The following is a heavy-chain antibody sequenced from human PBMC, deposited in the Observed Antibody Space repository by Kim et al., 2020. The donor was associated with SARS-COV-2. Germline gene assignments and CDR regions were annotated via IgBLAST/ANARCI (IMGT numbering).Heavy chain of an antibody. V-gene: IGHV1-2*06. Sequence: ASVKVSCKASGYTFTGYYMHWVRQAPGQGLEWMGRINPNSGGTNYAQKFQGRVTMTRDTSISTAYMELSRLRSDDTAVYYCARGGNTVTTPCHYWGQGTLVTVSS. CDR1: GYTFTGYY. CDR2: INPNSGGT. J-gene: IGHJ4*02. CDR3: ARGGNTVTTPCHY. D-gene: IGHD4-17*01.